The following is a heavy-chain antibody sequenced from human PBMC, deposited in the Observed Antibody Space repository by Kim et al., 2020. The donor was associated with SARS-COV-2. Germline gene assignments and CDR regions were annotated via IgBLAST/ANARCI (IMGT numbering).Heavy chain of an antibody. CDR3: ARDLKGGAGGMDV. D-gene: IGHD6-19*01. Sequence: DSMKGGFTLSRDNSRTTLYLQMTSLRAEDTAVYYCARDLKGGAGGMDVWGQGTTVTVSS. V-gene: IGHV3-30*01. J-gene: IGHJ6*02.